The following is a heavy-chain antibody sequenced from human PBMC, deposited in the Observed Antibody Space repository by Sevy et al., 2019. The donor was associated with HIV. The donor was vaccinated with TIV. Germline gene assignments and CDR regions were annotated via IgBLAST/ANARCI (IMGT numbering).Heavy chain of an antibody. CDR2: ISSSSSTI. J-gene: IGHJ6*02. D-gene: IGHD3-16*01. CDR3: ARVGVPDAQDYYYYYGMDV. CDR1: GFTFSSYS. V-gene: IGHV3-48*02. Sequence: GGSLRLSCAASGFTFSSYSMNWVRQAPGKGLEWVSYISSSSSTIYYADSVKGRFTISRDNAKNSLYLQMNSLRDEDTAVYYCARVGVPDAQDYYYYYGMDVWGQWTTVTVSS.